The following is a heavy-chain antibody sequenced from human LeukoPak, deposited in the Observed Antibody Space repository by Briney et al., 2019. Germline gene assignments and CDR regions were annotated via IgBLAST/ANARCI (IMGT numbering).Heavy chain of an antibody. CDR3: ARESYGFGPFDY. CDR2: IYYSGST. D-gene: IGHD4-17*01. V-gene: IGHV4-59*01. J-gene: IGHJ4*02. Sequence: SETLSLTCTVSGGSISSYYWCWIRQPPGKGLEWIGCIYYSGSTNRNPSLESRATISVATSQNQFSLRLSSVTAADTAVYYCARESYGFGPFDYWGQGTLVTVSS. CDR1: GGSISSYY.